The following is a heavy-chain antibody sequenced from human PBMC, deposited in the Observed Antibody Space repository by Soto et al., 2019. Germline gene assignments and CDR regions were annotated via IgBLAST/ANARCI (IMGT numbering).Heavy chain of an antibody. D-gene: IGHD1-26*01. Sequence: QVQLVQSGAEVKKPGSSVKVSCKASGGTFSSYAISWVRQAPGQGLEWMGGIIPVFGTANYAQKFQGRVKITADESKSTAYMELSSLSSEDTAMKYCATYPRGRGYYYGMDVWGQGPTVNVSS. V-gene: IGHV1-69*12. CDR3: ATYPRGRGYYYGMDV. CDR1: GGTFSSYA. J-gene: IGHJ6*01. CDR2: IIPVFGTA.